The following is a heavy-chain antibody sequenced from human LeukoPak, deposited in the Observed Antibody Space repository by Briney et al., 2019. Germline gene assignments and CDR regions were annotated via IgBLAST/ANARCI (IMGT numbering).Heavy chain of an antibody. CDR1: GFTFDDYA. CDR2: ISYDGSNK. V-gene: IGHV3-30-3*01. J-gene: IGHJ4*02. CDR3: ARGLIRRGSGYSY. Sequence: PGGSLRLSCAASGFTFDDYAMHWVRQAPGKGLEWVAVISYDGSNKYYADSVKGRFTISRDNSKNTLYLQMNSLRAEDTAVYYCARGLIRRGSGYSYWGQGTLVTVSS. D-gene: IGHD3-22*01.